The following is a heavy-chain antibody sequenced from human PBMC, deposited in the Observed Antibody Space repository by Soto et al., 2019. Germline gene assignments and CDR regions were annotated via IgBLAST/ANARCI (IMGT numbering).Heavy chain of an antibody. CDR2: ISGSGSDT. CDR1: GFTFSTYA. J-gene: IGHJ3*01. D-gene: IGHD4-17*01. Sequence: GWTLRLSCAASGFTFSTYAMSWVRQAPGKGLEWVSAISGSGSDTYHAESVKGRFTISRDNSISMLYLQMNSLRTEDTAVYYCAHPRGYGVFDAYDFWGQGAMVTVSS. V-gene: IGHV3-23*01. CDR3: AHPRGYGVFDAYDF.